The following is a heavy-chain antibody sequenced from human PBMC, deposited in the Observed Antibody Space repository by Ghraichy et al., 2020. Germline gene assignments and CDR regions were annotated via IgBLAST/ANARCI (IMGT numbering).Heavy chain of an antibody. Sequence: SLRLSCAASGFTFDDYAMHWVRQAPGKGLEWVSGISWNSGSIGYADSVKGRFTISRDNAKNSLYLQMNSLRAEDTALYYCAKVRGAADTDDAFDIWGHGTLVTVSS. CDR2: ISWNSGSI. CDR3: AKVRGAADTDDAFDI. V-gene: IGHV3-9*01. J-gene: IGHJ3*02. CDR1: GFTFDDYA. D-gene: IGHD6-13*01.